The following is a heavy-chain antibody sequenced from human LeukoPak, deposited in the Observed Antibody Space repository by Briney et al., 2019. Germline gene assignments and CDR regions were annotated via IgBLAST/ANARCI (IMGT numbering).Heavy chain of an antibody. V-gene: IGHV3-53*01. D-gene: IGHD2-2*01. Sequence: GGSLRLSCAASGFTVSSNYMSWVRQAPGKGLEWVSVIYSGGRTYYADSVKGRFTISRDNSKNTLYLQMNSLRADDTAVYYCAREPLTPHYQLPHYWGQGTLVTVSS. J-gene: IGHJ4*02. CDR2: IYSGGRT. CDR1: GFTVSSNY. CDR3: AREPLTPHYQLPHY.